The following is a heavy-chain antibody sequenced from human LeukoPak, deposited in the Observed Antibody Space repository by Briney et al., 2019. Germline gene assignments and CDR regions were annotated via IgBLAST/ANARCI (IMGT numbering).Heavy chain of an antibody. D-gene: IGHD3-9*01. J-gene: IGHJ4*02. Sequence: PGGSLRLSCAASGFTFSSYAMSWVRQAPGKGLEWVSAISGSGGSTYYADSVKGRFTISRDNSKNTLYLQMNSLRAEDTAVYYCAKDRLRYFDWLLPFDYCGQGTLVTVSS. V-gene: IGHV3-23*01. CDR2: ISGSGGST. CDR1: GFTFSSYA. CDR3: AKDRLRYFDWLLPFDY.